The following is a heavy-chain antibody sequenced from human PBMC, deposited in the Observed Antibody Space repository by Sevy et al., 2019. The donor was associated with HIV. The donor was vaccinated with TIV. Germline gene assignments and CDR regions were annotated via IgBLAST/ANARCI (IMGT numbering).Heavy chain of an antibody. CDR2: FSGSGGST. Sequence: GGSLRLSCAASGFTFSSYAMSWVRQAPGKGLEWVSAFSGSGGSTDYADSVKGRFTISRDNSKNTLYLQMNSLRAEDTAVYYCAKRNFDSGWYGGWFDPWGQGTLVTVSS. V-gene: IGHV3-23*01. J-gene: IGHJ5*02. CDR1: GFTFSSYA. CDR3: AKRNFDSGWYGGWFDP. D-gene: IGHD6-19*01.